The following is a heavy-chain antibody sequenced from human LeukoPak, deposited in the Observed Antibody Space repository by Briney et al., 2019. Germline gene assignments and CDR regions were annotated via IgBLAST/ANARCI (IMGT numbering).Heavy chain of an antibody. CDR1: GFTFSSYA. CDR2: ISYDGSNK. J-gene: IGHJ4*02. CDR3: ARDYFYGDFYFDY. Sequence: GGSLRLSCAASGFTFSSYAMHWVRQAPGKGLEWVAVISYDGSNKYYADSVKGRFTISRDNSKNTLYLQMNSLRAEDTAVYYCARDYFYGDFYFDYWGQGTLVTVSS. V-gene: IGHV3-30-3*01. D-gene: IGHD4-17*01.